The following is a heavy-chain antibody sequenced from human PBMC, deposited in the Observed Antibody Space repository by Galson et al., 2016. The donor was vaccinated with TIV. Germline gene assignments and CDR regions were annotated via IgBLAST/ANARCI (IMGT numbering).Heavy chain of an antibody. V-gene: IGHV1-69*10. CDR1: GGTFSSNI. CDR3: AAFAACGCDCYYFDY. D-gene: IGHD2-21*02. J-gene: IGHJ4*02. CDR2: IIPHVGIA. Sequence: SVKVSCKASGGTFSSNIINWIRQAPGQGLEWMGGIIPHVGIANYAQRLKGGVTITADKSTNTAYMELSSLRSEDTAMYYCAAFAACGCDCYYFDYWGQGTLVTASS.